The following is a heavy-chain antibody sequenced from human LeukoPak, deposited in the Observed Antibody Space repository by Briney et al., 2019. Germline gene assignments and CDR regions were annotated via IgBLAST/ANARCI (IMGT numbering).Heavy chain of an antibody. CDR2: IYYSGST. V-gene: IGHV4-31*03. Sequence: SQTLSLTCTVSGGSISSGGYYWSWIRQHPGKGLEWIGYIYYSGSTYYNPSLKSRVTISVDTSKNQFSLKLSSVSAADTAVYYCARGSYGSGSYLPNDAFDIWGQGTMVTVSS. D-gene: IGHD3-10*01. CDR1: GGSISSGGYY. CDR3: ARGSYGSGSYLPNDAFDI. J-gene: IGHJ3*02.